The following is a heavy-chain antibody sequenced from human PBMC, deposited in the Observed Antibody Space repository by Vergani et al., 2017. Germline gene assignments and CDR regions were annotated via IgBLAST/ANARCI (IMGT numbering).Heavy chain of an antibody. CDR3: AKDRNSWWGLPEV. Sequence: EVQLLESGGGLVPPGGSLRLSCVASGFTFSSYAMSWVRQSPGKGLEWVSAISGGGASTYYADSVRGRFSISRDNAKNTVYLEVKSLKVDDTAIYYCAKDRNSWWGLPEVWGQGALVTVS. CDR1: GFTFSSYA. CDR2: ISGGGAST. V-gene: IGHV3-23*01. J-gene: IGHJ4*02. D-gene: IGHD2-15*01.